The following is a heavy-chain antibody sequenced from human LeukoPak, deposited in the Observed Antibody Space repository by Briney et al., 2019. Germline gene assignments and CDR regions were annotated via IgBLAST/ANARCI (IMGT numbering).Heavy chain of an antibody. J-gene: IGHJ5*02. D-gene: IGHD3-22*01. V-gene: IGHV1-2*02. CDR2: INPNSGGT. CDR1: GYTFTGYY. Sequence: ASVKVSCKASGYTFTGYYMHWVRQAPGQGLEWMGWINPNSGGTNYAQKFQGRVTMTRDTSISTAYMELSRLRSDDTAVYYCARASGYYDSSGSWFDPWGQGTLVTVSS. CDR3: ARASGYYDSSGSWFDP.